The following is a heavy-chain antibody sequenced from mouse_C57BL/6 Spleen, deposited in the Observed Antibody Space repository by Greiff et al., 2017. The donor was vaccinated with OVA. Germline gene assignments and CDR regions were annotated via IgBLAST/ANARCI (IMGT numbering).Heavy chain of an antibody. J-gene: IGHJ4*01. CDR2: ISNYYGDA. V-gene: IGHV1-67*01. CDR3: ARDGYYAMDY. CDR1: GYTFTDYA. Sequence: QVHVKQSGPELVRPGVSVKISCKGSGYTFTDYAMHWVKQSHAKSLEWIGVISNYYGDASYNQKFKDKATMTVYKSSSTAYMELARLTSEDSAVYYCARDGYYAMDYWGQGTSVTVSS. D-gene: IGHD2-3*01.